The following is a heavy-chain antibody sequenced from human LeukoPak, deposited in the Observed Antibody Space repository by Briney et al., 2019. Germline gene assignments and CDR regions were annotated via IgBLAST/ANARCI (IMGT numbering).Heavy chain of an antibody. CDR1: GYTFTSYG. V-gene: IGHV1-46*01. CDR2: IYPRDGST. Sequence: ASVKVSCKASGYTFTSYGISWVRQAPGQGLEWMGIIYPRDGSTSYAQKFQGRVTVTRGTSTSAVHMELSGLRSEDTAVYYCARDQEGFDYWGQGTLVTVSS. CDR3: ARDQEGFDY. J-gene: IGHJ4*02.